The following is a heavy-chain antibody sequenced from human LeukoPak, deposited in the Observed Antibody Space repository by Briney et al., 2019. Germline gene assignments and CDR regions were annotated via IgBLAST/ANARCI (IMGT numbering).Heavy chain of an antibody. V-gene: IGHV4-30-4*01. J-gene: IGHJ2*01. CDR1: GGSISSGDYY. CDR3: ARVRRDYDSSGYFRYWYFDL. Sequence: SQTLSLTCTVSGGSISSGDYYWSWIRQPPGKGLEWIGYTYYSGSTYYNPSLKSRVTISVDTSKNQFSLKLSSVTAADTAVYYCARVRRDYDSSGYFRYWYFDLWGRGTLVTVSS. D-gene: IGHD3-22*01. CDR2: TYYSGST.